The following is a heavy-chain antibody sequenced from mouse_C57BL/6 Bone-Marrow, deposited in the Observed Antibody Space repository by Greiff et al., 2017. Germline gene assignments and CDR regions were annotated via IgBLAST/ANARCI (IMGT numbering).Heavy chain of an antibody. Sequence: QFQLQQPGAELVRPGSSVKLSCKASGYTFTSYWMHWVKQRPIQGLEWIGNIDPSDSETHYNQKFKDKATLTVDKSSSTAYMQLSSLTSEDSAVYYCARHGSSWNWYFDVWGTGTTVTVSS. J-gene: IGHJ1*03. D-gene: IGHD1-1*01. CDR1: GYTFTSYW. CDR3: ARHGSSWNWYFDV. V-gene: IGHV1-52*01. CDR2: IDPSDSET.